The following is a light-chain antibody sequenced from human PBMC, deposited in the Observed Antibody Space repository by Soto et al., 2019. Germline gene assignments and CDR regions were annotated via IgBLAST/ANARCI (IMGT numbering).Light chain of an antibody. CDR3: QQYNNWPPSII. J-gene: IGKJ5*01. Sequence: EIVMTQSPATLSVSPGERATLSCRASQSVSSKLAWYQQKPGQAPRLLIYGASTRANGIPVRFRGSGSGTEFTLTISSLQSEDGAVYYCQQYNNWPPSIIFGQGTRLEMK. V-gene: IGKV3-15*01. CDR2: GAS. CDR1: QSVSSK.